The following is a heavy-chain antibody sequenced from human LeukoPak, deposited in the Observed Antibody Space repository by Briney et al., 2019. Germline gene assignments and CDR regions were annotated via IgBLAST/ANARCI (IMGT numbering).Heavy chain of an antibody. J-gene: IGHJ4*02. Sequence: ASVKVSCKTSGYTFTDYYIHWVRQVPGQGPGWMGWINPYSGGTNYSQRFRGRVTMTRDTSITTAYLDLNSLTSDDPAIYYCAKVRILLSSYYPAAWGQGTLVPVSS. V-gene: IGHV1-2*02. D-gene: IGHD3-10*01. CDR1: GYTFTDYY. CDR2: INPYSGGT. CDR3: AKVRILLSSYYPAA.